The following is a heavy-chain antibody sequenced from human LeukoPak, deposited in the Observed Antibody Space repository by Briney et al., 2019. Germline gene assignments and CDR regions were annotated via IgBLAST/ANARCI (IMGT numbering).Heavy chain of an antibody. D-gene: IGHD3-16*01. Sequence: GGSLRLSCAASGLTFSGAWMTWVRQAPGKGLEWVGRIKTNTDGGTTDYAAPVKDRFTISRDDSKNTLYLQINSLKIEDTAVYYCTTRALGGVTIFWGQGTLVTVSS. CDR2: IKTNTDGGTT. CDR3: TTRALGGVTIF. J-gene: IGHJ4*02. CDR1: GLTFSGAW. V-gene: IGHV3-15*01.